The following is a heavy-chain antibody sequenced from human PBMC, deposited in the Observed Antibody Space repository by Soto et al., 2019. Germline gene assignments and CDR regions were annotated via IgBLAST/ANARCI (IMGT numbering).Heavy chain of an antibody. CDR2: IYWNDDK. J-gene: IGHJ4*02. CDR3: AHRPSGWYLFDY. CDR1: GFSLSTSGLG. D-gene: IGHD6-19*01. Sequence: QITLKESGPTLVRPTQTLTLTCTFSGFSLSTSGLGVGWIRQPPGKALEWLALIYWNDDKRYSPSLKARLTITKDTSKNQVVLTMTNMDPVGTATYDCAHRPSGWYLFDYWGQGTLVTVSS. V-gene: IGHV2-5*01.